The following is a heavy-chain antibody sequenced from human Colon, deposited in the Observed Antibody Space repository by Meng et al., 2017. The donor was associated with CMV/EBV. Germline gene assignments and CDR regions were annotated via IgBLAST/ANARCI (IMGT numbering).Heavy chain of an antibody. CDR2: ISYDGSDK. J-gene: IGHJ4*02. CDR1: GFTFSNYA. CDR3: ARSERVFNY. Sequence: GGSLRLSCAASGFTFSNYAIHWVRQAPGKGLEWVSVISYDGSDKVYADSLKGRFTISRDNSKNTVYLQMNSLTAEDTAVYYCARSERVFNYWGQGTLVTVSS. V-gene: IGHV3-30-3*01.